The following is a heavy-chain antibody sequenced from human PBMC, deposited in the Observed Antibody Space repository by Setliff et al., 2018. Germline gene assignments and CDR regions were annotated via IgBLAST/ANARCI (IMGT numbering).Heavy chain of an antibody. D-gene: IGHD3-10*01. V-gene: IGHV1-18*01. CDR3: ARVESMVRGKNILRHFDY. J-gene: IGHJ4*02. CDR2: ISPYSGNT. CDR1: GYTFTDYG. Sequence: ASVKVSCKASGYTFTDYGVTWVRQAPGQGLEWVGWISPYSGNTYYAPKFQGRITMTTDTSTTTAYMELKSLRSDDTAIYCARVESMVRGKNILRHFDYWGQGRQVTVSS.